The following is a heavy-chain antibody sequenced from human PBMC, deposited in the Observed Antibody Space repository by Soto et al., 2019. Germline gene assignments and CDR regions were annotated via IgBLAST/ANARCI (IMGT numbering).Heavy chain of an antibody. CDR3: ARVPGGSSGYYPDYYYYYGMDV. CDR2: IIPILGIA. Sequence: QVQLVQSGAEVKKPGSSVKVSCKASGGTFSSYTISWVRQAPGQGLEWMGRIIPILGIANYAQKFQGRVTITADKSTSTAYMELSSLRSEDTAVYYCARVPGGSSGYYPDYYYYYGMDVWGQGTTVTVSS. J-gene: IGHJ6*02. D-gene: IGHD3-22*01. CDR1: GGTFSSYT. V-gene: IGHV1-69*02.